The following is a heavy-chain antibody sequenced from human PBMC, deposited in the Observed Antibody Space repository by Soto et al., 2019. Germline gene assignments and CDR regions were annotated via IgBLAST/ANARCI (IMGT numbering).Heavy chain of an antibody. Sequence: GASVKVSCKASGYTFTSYAMHWVRQAPGQRLEWMGWINAGSGNTKYSQKFQGRVTITRDTSASTAYMELRSLRSDDTAVYYCARAYRLYYYYMDVWGKGTTVTVSS. D-gene: IGHD6-25*01. J-gene: IGHJ6*03. CDR1: GYTFTSYA. CDR3: ARAYRLYYYYMDV. V-gene: IGHV1-3*01. CDR2: INAGSGNT.